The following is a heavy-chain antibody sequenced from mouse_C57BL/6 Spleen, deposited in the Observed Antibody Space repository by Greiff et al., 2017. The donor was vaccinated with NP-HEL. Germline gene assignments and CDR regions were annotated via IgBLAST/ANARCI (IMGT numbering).Heavy chain of an antibody. CDR1: GYTFTSYW. D-gene: IGHD2-1*01. CDR2: IYPGSGST. J-gene: IGHJ2*01. Sequence: QVQLQQPGAELVKPGASVKMSCKASGYTFTSYWITWVKQRPGQGLEWIGDIYPGSGSTNYNETFQSNATLTVDTSSSTAYMQLSSLTSEDSAVYYCARGGIYYGNLYYFDYWGQGTTLTVSS. V-gene: IGHV1-55*01. CDR3: ARGGIYYGNLYYFDY.